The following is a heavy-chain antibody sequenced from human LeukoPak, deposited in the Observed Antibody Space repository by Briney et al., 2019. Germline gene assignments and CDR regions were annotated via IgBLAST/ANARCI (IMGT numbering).Heavy chain of an antibody. CDR3: ARVGGRSIAARSWFDP. Sequence: SETLSLTCTVSRGSISSHYWSWIRQPPGKGLEWIGYIYYSGSTNYNPSLKSRVTISVDTSKNQFSLKLSSVTAADTAVYYCARVGGRSIAARSWFDPWGQGTLVTVSS. CDR2: IYYSGST. CDR1: RGSISSHY. V-gene: IGHV4-59*11. J-gene: IGHJ5*02. D-gene: IGHD6-6*01.